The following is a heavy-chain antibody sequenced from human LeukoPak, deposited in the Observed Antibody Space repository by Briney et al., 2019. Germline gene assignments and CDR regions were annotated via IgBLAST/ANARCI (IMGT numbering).Heavy chain of an antibody. V-gene: IGHV4-39*01. CDR2: IYYSGST. Sequence: SETLSLTCTVSGGSISSSSYYWGWIRQPPGKGLGWIGSIYYSGSTYYNPSLKSRVTISVDTSKNQFSLKLSSVTAADTAVYYCARHPTFFDFWFDPWGQGTLVTVSS. J-gene: IGHJ5*02. CDR1: GGSISSSSYY. D-gene: IGHD3-3*01. CDR3: ARHPTFFDFWFDP.